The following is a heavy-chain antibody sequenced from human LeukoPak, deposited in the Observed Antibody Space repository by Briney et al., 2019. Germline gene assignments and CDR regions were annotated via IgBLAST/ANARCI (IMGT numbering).Heavy chain of an antibody. CDR3: ATPLLRTSYGMDV. J-gene: IGHJ6*02. CDR1: GFTFADYA. V-gene: IGHV3-9*01. D-gene: IGHD2-15*01. CDR2: ISWNGGFI. Sequence: GGSLRLSCAASGFTFADYAMHWVRQAPGKGLEWVSGISWNGGFIGYADSVKGRFTISRDNAKNSLYLQMNSLRAEDTALYYCATPLLRTSYGMDVWGQGTTVTVSS.